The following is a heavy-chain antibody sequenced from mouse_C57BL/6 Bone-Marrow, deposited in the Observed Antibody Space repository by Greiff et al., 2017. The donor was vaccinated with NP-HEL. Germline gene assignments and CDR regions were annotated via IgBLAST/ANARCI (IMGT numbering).Heavy chain of an antibody. CDR2: INPSSGYT. Sequence: QVQLQQSGAELARPGASVKMSCKASGYTFTSYTMHWVKQRPGQGLEWIGYINPSSGYTKYNQKFKDKATLTADKSSSTAYMQLSSLTSEDSAVYYCATRCNPYGYFDVWGTGTTVTVSS. J-gene: IGHJ1*03. V-gene: IGHV1-4*01. CDR3: ATRCNPYGYFDV. D-gene: IGHD2-1*01. CDR1: GYTFTSYT.